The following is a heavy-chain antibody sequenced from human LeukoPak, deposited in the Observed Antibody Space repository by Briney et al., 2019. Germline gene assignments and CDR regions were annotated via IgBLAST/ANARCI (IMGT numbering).Heavy chain of an antibody. J-gene: IGHJ4*02. Sequence: SVKVSCKASGGTFSSYAISWVRQAPGQGLEWMGGIIPIFGTANYAQKFQGRVTITADESTSTAYMELNSLRAEDTAVYYCAKVGSGDYYGYKGVVDYWGQGTLVTVSS. CDR2: IIPIFGTA. D-gene: IGHD3-16*01. CDR1: GGTFSSYA. V-gene: IGHV1-69*13. CDR3: AKVGSGDYYGYKGVVDY.